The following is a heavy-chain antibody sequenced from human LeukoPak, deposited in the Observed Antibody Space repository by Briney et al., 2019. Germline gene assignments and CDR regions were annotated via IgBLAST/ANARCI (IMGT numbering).Heavy chain of an antibody. CDR3: ARWDSLGSGVDC. CDR1: GFTLDNYN. Sequence: GGSLRLSCEASGFTLDNYNFNWVRQAPGKGLEWVASIRSYSSYIHYADSVKGRFTISRDDAKKSLYLQMNSLRVEDTAVYYCARWDSLGSGVDCWGQGTLVTVSS. J-gene: IGHJ4*02. D-gene: IGHD3-10*01. CDR2: IRSYSSYI. V-gene: IGHV3-21*01.